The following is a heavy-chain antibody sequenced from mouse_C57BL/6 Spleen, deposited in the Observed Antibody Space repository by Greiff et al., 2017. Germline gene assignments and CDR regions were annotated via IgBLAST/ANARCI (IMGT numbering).Heavy chain of an antibody. D-gene: IGHD4-1*02. CDR2: IRNKANGYTT. V-gene: IGHV7-3*01. J-gene: IGHJ1*03. Sequence: EVQGVESGGGLVQPGGSLSLSCAASGFTFTDYYMSWVRQPPGKALEWLGFIRNKANGYTTEYSASVKGRFTISRDNSQSSLYLQMNALRAEDSATYYCARTTGTWYFDVWGTGTTVTVSS. CDR1: GFTFTDYY. CDR3: ARTTGTWYFDV.